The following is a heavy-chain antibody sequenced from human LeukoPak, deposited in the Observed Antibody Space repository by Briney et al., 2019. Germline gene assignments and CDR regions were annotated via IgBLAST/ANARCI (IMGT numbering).Heavy chain of an antibody. CDR1: GFTFSSYS. CDR3: ARDLAGYSSSWYEF. CDR2: ISSSSSYI. D-gene: IGHD6-13*01. J-gene: IGHJ4*02. V-gene: IGHV3-21*01. Sequence: GGSLRLSCAASGFTFSSYSMNWVRQAPGKGLEWVSSISSSSSYIYYADSVKGRFTISRDNAKNSLYLQMNSLRAEDTAVYYCARDLAGYSSSWYEFWGQGTLVTVSS.